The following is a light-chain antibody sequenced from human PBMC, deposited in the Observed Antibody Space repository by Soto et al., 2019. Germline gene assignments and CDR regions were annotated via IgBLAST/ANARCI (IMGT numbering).Light chain of an antibody. J-gene: IGLJ1*01. V-gene: IGLV1-40*01. CDR3: QSYDSSLSGYV. Sequence: QSVLTQPPSVSGAPGQRVTISCTGSSSNIGAGYDVHWYQQLPGTAPKLLIYGNGNRPSGVPDRLSGSKSGTSASLAITGLQAEDEADYYCQSYDSSLSGYVFGTGTKVTVL. CDR2: GNG. CDR1: SSNIGAGYD.